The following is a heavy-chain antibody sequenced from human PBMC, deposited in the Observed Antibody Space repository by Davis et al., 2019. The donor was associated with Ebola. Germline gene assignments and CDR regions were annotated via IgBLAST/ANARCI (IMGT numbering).Heavy chain of an antibody. CDR3: ARDAGSYSDWYFDL. V-gene: IGHV4-38-2*02. J-gene: IGHJ2*01. D-gene: IGHD1-26*01. CDR1: GYSISSGYY. CDR2: IYSSGST. Sequence: SETLSLTCTVSGYSISSGYYWGWIRQPAGKGLEWIGQIYSSGSTNYNPSLKSQITLSVDTSKNQFSLKLSSVTAADTAVYYCARDAGSYSDWYFDLWGRGTLVTVSS.